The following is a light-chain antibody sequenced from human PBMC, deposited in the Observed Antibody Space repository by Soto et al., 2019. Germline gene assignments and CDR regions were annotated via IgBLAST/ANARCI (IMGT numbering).Light chain of an antibody. Sequence: QSALTQPASVSESPGRPISIPCTGTSSDIGGYNYVSWYQQHPGKAPKLMIYDVSNLPSGVSNRFFGSKSGNTASLTISGLQAEDEADYYCSSYTSSGAVVFGGGTKVTVL. CDR1: SSDIGGYNY. CDR2: DVS. V-gene: IGLV2-14*01. CDR3: SSYTSSGAVV. J-gene: IGLJ2*01.